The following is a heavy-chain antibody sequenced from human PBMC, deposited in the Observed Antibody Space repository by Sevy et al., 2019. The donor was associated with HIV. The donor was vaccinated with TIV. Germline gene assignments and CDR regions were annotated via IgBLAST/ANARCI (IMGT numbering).Heavy chain of an antibody. CDR3: ARHKRGSYRSDAFDI. Sequence: GGSLRLSCKGSGYSFTSYWIGWVRQMPGKGLEWMGIIYPGDSDTRYSPSFQGQVTISADKSISTAYLQWSSLKASDTAMYYCARHKRGSYRSDAFDIWGQGTMVTVSS. CDR2: IYPGDSDT. D-gene: IGHD1-26*01. CDR1: GYSFTSYW. J-gene: IGHJ3*02. V-gene: IGHV5-51*01.